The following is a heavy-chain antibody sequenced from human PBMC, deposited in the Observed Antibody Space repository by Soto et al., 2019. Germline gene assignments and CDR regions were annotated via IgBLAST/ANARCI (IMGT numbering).Heavy chain of an antibody. Sequence: ASVKVSCKASGYTFTSYAMHWVRQATGQRLEWMGWINAGNGNTKYSQKFQGRVTITRDTSASTAYMELSSLRSEDTAVYYCARVRIVVVVAATPIRYGMDVWGQGTTVTVSS. J-gene: IGHJ6*02. CDR2: INAGNGNT. V-gene: IGHV1-3*01. D-gene: IGHD2-15*01. CDR3: ARVRIVVVVAATPIRYGMDV. CDR1: GYTFTSYA.